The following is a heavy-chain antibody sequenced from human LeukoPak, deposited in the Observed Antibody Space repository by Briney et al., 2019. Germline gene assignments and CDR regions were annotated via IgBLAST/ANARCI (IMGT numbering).Heavy chain of an antibody. Sequence: GGSLRLSCAASGFNFSSYAMSWVRQAPGKGLEWVSIIHISGSTYYADSVRGRFTISRDNSKNTVYLQMNSLRAEDTAVYYCARAVEYLPLDYWGQGTLVAVSS. V-gene: IGHV3-66*01. D-gene: IGHD2/OR15-2a*01. J-gene: IGHJ4*02. CDR2: IHISGST. CDR3: ARAVEYLPLDY. CDR1: GFNFSSYA.